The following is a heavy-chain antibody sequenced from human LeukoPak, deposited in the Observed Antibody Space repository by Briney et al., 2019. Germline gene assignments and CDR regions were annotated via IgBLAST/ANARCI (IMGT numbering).Heavy chain of an antibody. V-gene: IGHV4-39*07. D-gene: IGHD5-18*01. CDR3: ARGKYSYAYFGAYYFDY. J-gene: IGHJ4*02. CDR1: GGPISSSSYY. CDR2: LYYSGST. Sequence: SETLSLTCTVSGGPISSSSYYSGWISQPPGKGLEWFGSLYYSGSTYYNPSLKSRVTISVDTSKNQFSLKLSSVTAADTAVYYCARGKYSYAYFGAYYFDYWGQGTLVTVSS.